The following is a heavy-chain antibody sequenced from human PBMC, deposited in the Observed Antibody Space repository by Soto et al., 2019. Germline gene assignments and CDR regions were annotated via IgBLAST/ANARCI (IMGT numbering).Heavy chain of an antibody. CDR3: ARDQSAYYDILTGYYTDGMDV. D-gene: IGHD3-9*01. CDR1: GFTFSSYW. Sequence: GGSLRLSCAASGFTFSSYWMIWVRRAPGKGLEWVANIKQDGSEKYYVDSAKGRFTISRDNAKNSLYLQMNSLRAEDTAVYYCARDQSAYYDILTGYYTDGMDVWGQGTTVTVSS. CDR2: IKQDGSEK. V-gene: IGHV3-7*01. J-gene: IGHJ6*02.